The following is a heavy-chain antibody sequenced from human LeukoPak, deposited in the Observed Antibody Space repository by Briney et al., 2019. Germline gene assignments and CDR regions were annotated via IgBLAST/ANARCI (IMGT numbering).Heavy chain of an antibody. CDR3: ARQSWGPEGFDAFDI. CDR2: IYPGDSDT. V-gene: IGHV5-51*01. D-gene: IGHD6-13*01. J-gene: IGHJ3*02. CDR1: GYSFTSYW. Sequence: GESLKISCQGSGYSFTSYWIGWVRQMPGKGLEWMGIIYPGDSDTRYSPSFHGQVTISADKSISTAYLQWSSLKASDTAMYYCARQSWGPEGFDAFDIWGQGTMVTVSS.